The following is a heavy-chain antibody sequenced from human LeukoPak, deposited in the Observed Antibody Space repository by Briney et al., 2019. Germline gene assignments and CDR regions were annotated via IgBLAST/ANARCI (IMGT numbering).Heavy chain of an antibody. Sequence: SQTLSLTCGISGDSFSSNSAAWDWIRQSPSRGLEWLGSTYYRSKLYNDYAVSVKSRITINTDTSKNQFSLQLNSVTPEDTAVYYCARERAVAKAFGYWGQGTLVTVSS. CDR1: GDSFSSNSAA. V-gene: IGHV6-1*01. J-gene: IGHJ4*02. CDR2: TYYRSKLYN. D-gene: IGHD6-19*01. CDR3: ARERAVAKAFGY.